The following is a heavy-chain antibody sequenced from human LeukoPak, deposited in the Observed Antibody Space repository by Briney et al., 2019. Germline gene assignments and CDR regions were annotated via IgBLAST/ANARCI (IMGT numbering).Heavy chain of an antibody. V-gene: IGHV1-2*06. CDR1: GYTFTGYY. CDR3: ARVVAARNWYFDL. J-gene: IGHJ2*01. D-gene: IGHD6-6*01. Sequence: GASVKVSCKAPGYTFTGYYMHWVRQAPGQGLEWMGRINPNSGGTNYAQKFQGRVTMTRDTSISTAYMELSRLRSDDTAVYYCARVVAARNWYFDLWGRGTLVTVSS. CDR2: INPNSGGT.